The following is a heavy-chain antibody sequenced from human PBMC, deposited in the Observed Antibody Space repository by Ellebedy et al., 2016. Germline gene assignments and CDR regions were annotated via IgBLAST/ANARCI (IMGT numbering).Heavy chain of an antibody. CDR2: MSYDGNNK. CDR3: AKDSWSLDV. Sequence: GGSLRLXCAASGFSFGNFDMHWVRQAPGKGLEWVAIMSYDGNNKYYAESVKGRFTVSRDNAKNTLYLQMNSLRAEDTAVYYCAKDSWSLDVWGKGTTVTVSS. CDR1: GFSFGNFD. J-gene: IGHJ6*04. V-gene: IGHV3-30*18. D-gene: IGHD3-3*01.